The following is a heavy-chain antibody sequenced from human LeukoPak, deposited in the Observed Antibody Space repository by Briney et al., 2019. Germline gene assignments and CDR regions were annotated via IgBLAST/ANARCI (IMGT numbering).Heavy chain of an antibody. CDR2: IPPSGNT. CDR3: ARRPYWYFDL. V-gene: IGHV4-4*07. D-gene: IGHD6-6*01. Sequence: SETLSLTCSVSSDSISTHSWSWIRQPAGKRLEWIGHIPPSGNTNYNPSLKSRVTMSVDTSKNLFSLKLSSVTAADAAVYYCARRPYWYFDLWGRGTLVTVSS. J-gene: IGHJ2*01. CDR1: SDSISTHS.